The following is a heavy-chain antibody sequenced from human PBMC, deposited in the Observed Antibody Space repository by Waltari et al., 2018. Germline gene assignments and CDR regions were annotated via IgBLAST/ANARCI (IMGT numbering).Heavy chain of an antibody. V-gene: IGHV5-51*01. D-gene: IGHD7-27*01. CDR2: VYPGDGET. CDR1: GYTFTNFS. Sequence: EVQLVQSGAEVRKPGESLKISCKASGYTFTNFSIAWVRQMPGKGREWMGIVYPGDGETRYSPSFQGQVTISADKSINTAYLQWNSLKTSDTAIYYCARDHLSLTAYYFDYWGQGTLVTVSS. CDR3: ARDHLSLTAYYFDY. J-gene: IGHJ4*02.